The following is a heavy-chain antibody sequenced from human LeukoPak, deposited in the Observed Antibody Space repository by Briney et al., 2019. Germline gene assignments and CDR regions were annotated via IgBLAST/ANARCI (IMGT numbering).Heavy chain of an antibody. CDR3: ARGGSDPFNYYYYYMDV. J-gene: IGHJ6*03. CDR2: IYHSGST. V-gene: IGHV4-39*07. Sequence: SETLSLTCTVSGGSITSSSYYWGWIRQPPGKGLEWIGSIYHSGSTYYNPSLKSRVTISVDTSKNQFSLKLSSVTAADTAVYYCARGGSDPFNYYYYYMDVWGKGTTVTVSS. CDR1: GGSITSSSYY. D-gene: IGHD1-26*01.